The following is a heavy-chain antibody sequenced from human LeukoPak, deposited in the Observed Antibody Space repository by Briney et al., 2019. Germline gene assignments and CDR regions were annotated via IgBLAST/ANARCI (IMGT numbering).Heavy chain of an antibody. J-gene: IGHJ5*02. Sequence: GGSLRLSCAASGFTFSSYGMHWVRQAPGKGLEWVAFIRYDGSNKYYADSVKGRFTISRDNSKNTLYLQMNSLRAEDTAVYYCAKEVMVRGVIGWFDPWGQGTLVTVSS. CDR1: GFTFSSYG. V-gene: IGHV3-30*02. CDR2: IRYDGSNK. D-gene: IGHD3-10*01. CDR3: AKEVMVRGVIGWFDP.